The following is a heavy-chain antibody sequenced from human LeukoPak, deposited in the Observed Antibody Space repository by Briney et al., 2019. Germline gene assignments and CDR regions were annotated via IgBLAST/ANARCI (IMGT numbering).Heavy chain of an antibody. J-gene: IGHJ4*02. CDR2: ISYDGSNK. CDR1: GFTFSSYA. Sequence: PGRSLRLSCAASGFTFSSYAMHWVRQAPGKGLEWVAVISYDGSNKYYAGSVKGRFTISRDNSKNTLYLQMNSLRAEDTAVYYCARDSTQWLVPQYYFDYWGQGTLVTVSS. CDR3: ARDSTQWLVPQYYFDY. D-gene: IGHD6-19*01. V-gene: IGHV3-30-3*01.